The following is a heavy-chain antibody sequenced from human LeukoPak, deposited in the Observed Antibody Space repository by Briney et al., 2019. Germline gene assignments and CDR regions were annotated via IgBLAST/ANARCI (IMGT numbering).Heavy chain of an antibody. J-gene: IGHJ4*02. V-gene: IGHV4-31*03. Sequence: PSQTLSLTCTVSGGSISSGGYYWSWIRQHPGKGLEWIGYIYYSGSTYYNPSLKSRVTISLDRSKNHFSLNLSSVTAADTAIYYCARGPIVVVSGVIRGGTYFDYWGQGILVTVSS. CDR3: ARGPIVVVSGVIRGGTYFDY. D-gene: IGHD2-2*02. CDR2: IYYSGST. CDR1: GGSISSGGYY.